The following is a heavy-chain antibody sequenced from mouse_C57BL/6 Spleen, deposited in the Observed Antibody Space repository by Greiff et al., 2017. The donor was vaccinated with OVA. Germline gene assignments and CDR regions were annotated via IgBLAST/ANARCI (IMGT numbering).Heavy chain of an antibody. Sequence: EVQVVESGGGLVKPGGSLKLSCAASGFTFSSYAMSWVRQTPEKRLEWVATISDGGSYTYYPDNVKGRFTISRDNAKNNLYLQMSHLKSEDTAMYYCARAREFFFDYWGQGTTLTVSS. CDR3: ARAREFFFDY. V-gene: IGHV5-4*01. CDR1: GFTFSSYA. J-gene: IGHJ2*01. CDR2: ISDGGSYT.